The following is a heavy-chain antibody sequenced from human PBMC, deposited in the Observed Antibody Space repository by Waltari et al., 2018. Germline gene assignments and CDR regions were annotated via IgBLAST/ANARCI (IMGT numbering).Heavy chain of an antibody. J-gene: IGHJ3*02. CDR2: IKRDGSEK. V-gene: IGHV3-7*01. Sequence: EVQLVESGGGLVQPGGSLRLSCAASGLTFNSYWMSWVRQAPGKGREWVAKIKRDGSEKNFVDSVKGRFTISRDNAKNSLYRQMNSLIADDTAVYYCARHLFAPNYSEDVFDIWGQGTMVTVSS. CDR1: GLTFNSYW. CDR3: ARHLFAPNYSEDVFDI. D-gene: IGHD3-10*01.